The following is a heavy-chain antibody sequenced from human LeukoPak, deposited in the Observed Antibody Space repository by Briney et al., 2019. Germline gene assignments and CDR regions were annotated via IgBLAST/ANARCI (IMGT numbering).Heavy chain of an antibody. CDR1: GGTFSSYA. D-gene: IGHD5-24*01. V-gene: IGHV1-69*05. J-gene: IGHJ6*03. CDR3: ARVKRCDYYYMDV. CDR2: IILIFGTA. Sequence: ASVKVSCKASGGTFSSYAISWVRQAPGQGLEWMGGIILIFGTANYAQKFQGRVTITTDESTSTAYMELSSLRSEDTAVYYCARVKRCDYYYMDVWGKGTTVTVSS.